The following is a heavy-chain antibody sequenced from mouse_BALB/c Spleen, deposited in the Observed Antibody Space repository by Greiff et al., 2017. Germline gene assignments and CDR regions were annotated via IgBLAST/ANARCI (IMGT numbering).Heavy chain of an antibody. D-gene: IGHD2-1*01. V-gene: IGHV1-62-2*01. Sequence: VKLMESGAGLVKPGASVKLSCKASGYTFTEYIIHWVKQRSGQGLEWIGWFYPGSGSIKYNEKFKDKATLTADKSSSTVYMELSRLTSEDSAVYFCARHEKDGNYPFAYWGQGTLVTVSA. J-gene: IGHJ3*01. CDR3: ARHEKDGNYPFAY. CDR2: FYPGSGSI. CDR1: GYTFTEYI.